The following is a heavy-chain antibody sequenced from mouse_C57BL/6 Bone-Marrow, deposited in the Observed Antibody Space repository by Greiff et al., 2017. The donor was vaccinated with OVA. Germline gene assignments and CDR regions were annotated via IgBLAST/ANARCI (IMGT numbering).Heavy chain of an antibody. CDR3: ARMRLLPFMDY. D-gene: IGHD2-3*01. CDR2: IYPSDSET. V-gene: IGHV1-61*01. CDR1: GYTFTSYW. Sequence: QVQLQQPGAELVRPGSSVKLSCKASGYTFTSYWMDWVKQRPGQGLEWIGNIYPSDSETHYNQKFKDKATLTVDKSSSTAYMQLSSLTSEDSAVYYCARMRLLPFMDYWGQGTSVTVSS. J-gene: IGHJ4*01.